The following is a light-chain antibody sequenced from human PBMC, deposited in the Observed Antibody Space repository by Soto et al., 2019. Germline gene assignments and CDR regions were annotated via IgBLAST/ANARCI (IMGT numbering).Light chain of an antibody. V-gene: IGLV2-14*01. Sequence: QSVLTQPASVSGSPGQSITISCTGTSSDVGGYNYVSWYQQQPGKAPKLMIYEVSNRPSGVSNRFSGSKSGNTASLTISGLQAEDEADYYCSSYTSSSTLVGLGGGTKLTV. J-gene: IGLJ2*01. CDR3: SSYTSSSTLVG. CDR1: SSDVGGYNY. CDR2: EVS.